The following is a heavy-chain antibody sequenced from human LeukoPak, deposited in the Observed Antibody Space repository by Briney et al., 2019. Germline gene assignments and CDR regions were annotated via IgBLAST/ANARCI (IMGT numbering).Heavy chain of an antibody. D-gene: IGHD5-18*01. J-gene: IGHJ4*02. CDR1: GFTFSSYS. Sequence: PGGSLRLSCAASGFTFSSYSMNWVRQAPGKGLERVSYISSSSSTIYYADSVKGRFTISRDNAKNSLYLQMNSLRAEDTAVYYCATTDVDTAMPFDYWGQGTLVTVSS. CDR3: ATTDVDTAMPFDY. V-gene: IGHV3-48*01. CDR2: ISSSSSTI.